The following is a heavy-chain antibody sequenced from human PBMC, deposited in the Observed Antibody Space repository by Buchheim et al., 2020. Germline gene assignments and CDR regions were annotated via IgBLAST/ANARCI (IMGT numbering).Heavy chain of an antibody. CDR3: ARVKEWVSYEFDL. J-gene: IGHJ4*02. CDR1: GYNFSNYW. V-gene: IGHV5-51*01. CDR2: IYPGDSEI. Sequence: EVQLVQSGAEVKKPGESLKISCKGSGYNFSNYWIGWVRQMPGKGLEWMGGIYPGDSEISYSPSFQGQVTMSADKSINAAYLQWSSLKASDTAMYYCARVKEWVSYEFDLWGQGTL. D-gene: IGHD1-26*01.